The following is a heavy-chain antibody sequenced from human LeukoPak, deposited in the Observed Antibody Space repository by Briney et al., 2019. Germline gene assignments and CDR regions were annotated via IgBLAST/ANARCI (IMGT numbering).Heavy chain of an antibody. CDR2: ISPSGGST. Sequence: ASVKVSCKASGGTFSSYAISWVRQAPGQGPEWMGVISPSGGSTTYAQKFQGRVTLTRDMSTSTDYLELSSLRSEDTAVYYCARDRFPRKSGSYDYWGQGTLVTVSS. V-gene: IGHV1-46*01. CDR1: GGTFSSYA. D-gene: IGHD1-26*01. J-gene: IGHJ4*02. CDR3: ARDRFPRKSGSYDY.